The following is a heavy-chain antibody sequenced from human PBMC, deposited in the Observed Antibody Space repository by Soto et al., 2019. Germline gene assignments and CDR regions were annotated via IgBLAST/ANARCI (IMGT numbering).Heavy chain of an antibody. D-gene: IGHD3-9*01. CDR2: IYYSGST. Sequence: TLSLTCTVSGGSIISGGYYWILIRQHPGKGLEWIGYIYYSGSTYYNPSLKSRVTISVDTSKNQFSLKLSSVTAADTAVYYCARWWLVIPRNWFDPWGQGTLVTVSS. V-gene: IGHV4-31*03. CDR1: GGSIISGGYY. CDR3: ARWWLVIPRNWFDP. J-gene: IGHJ5*02.